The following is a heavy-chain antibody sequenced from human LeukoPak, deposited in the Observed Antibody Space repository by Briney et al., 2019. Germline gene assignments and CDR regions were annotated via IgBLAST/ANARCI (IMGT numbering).Heavy chain of an antibody. CDR2: INWNGGST. CDR3: AKDRGVESYDSSGYYYEFDY. V-gene: IGHV3-20*04. J-gene: IGHJ4*02. CDR1: GFTFDDYG. Sequence: PGGSLRLSCAASGFTFDDYGMSWVRQAPGKGLEWVSGINWNGGSTGYADSVKGRFTISRDNSKNTLYLQMNSLRAEDTAVYYCAKDRGVESYDSSGYYYEFDYWGQGTLVTVSS. D-gene: IGHD3-22*01.